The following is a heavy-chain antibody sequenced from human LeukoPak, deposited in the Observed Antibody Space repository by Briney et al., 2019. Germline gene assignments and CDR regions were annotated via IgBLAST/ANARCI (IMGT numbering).Heavy chain of an antibody. CDR1: GYTLTELS. J-gene: IGHJ4*02. CDR3: ATAKGVAALGGQYFDY. Sequence: GASGKVSCKVSGYTLTELSMHWGRQAPGKGLEWMGGFDPEDGETIYAQKFQGRVTMTEDTSTDTAYMELSSLRSEDTAVYYCATAKGVAALGGQYFDYWGQGTLVTVSS. D-gene: IGHD2-15*01. CDR2: FDPEDGET. V-gene: IGHV1-24*01.